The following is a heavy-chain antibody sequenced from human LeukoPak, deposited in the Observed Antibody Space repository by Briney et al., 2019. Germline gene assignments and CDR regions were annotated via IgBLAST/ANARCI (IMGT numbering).Heavy chain of an antibody. D-gene: IGHD1-1*01. Sequence: GASVKVSCKASGYTFTSFGISWVRQAPGQGLEWMGWSSAYNGNTNYAQKFQGRVTITADKSTSTAYMELSSLRSEDTAVYYCAFGYNWNDGGSLDYWGQGTLVTVSS. CDR1: GYTFTSFG. CDR3: AFGYNWNDGGSLDY. J-gene: IGHJ4*02. CDR2: SSAYNGNT. V-gene: IGHV1-18*01.